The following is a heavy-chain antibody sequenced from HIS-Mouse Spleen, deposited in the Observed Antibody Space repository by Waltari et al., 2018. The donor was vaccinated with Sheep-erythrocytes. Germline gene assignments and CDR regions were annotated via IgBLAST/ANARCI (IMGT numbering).Heavy chain of an antibody. CDR2: IGTAGDT. V-gene: IGHV3-13*01. Sequence: EVQLVESGGGLVQPGGSLRLSCAASGFTFSSYDMHWVRQATGKGLVCVSAIGTAGDTYSPGSVKGRFTISRENAKNDLYLQMNSLRAGDTAVYYCARANSGSYDDAFDIWGQGTMVTVSS. J-gene: IGHJ3*02. CDR3: ARANSGSYDDAFDI. CDR1: GFTFSSYD. D-gene: IGHD1-26*01.